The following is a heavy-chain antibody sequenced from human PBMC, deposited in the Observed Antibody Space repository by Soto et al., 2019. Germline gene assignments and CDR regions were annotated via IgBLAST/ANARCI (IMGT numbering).Heavy chain of an antibody. Sequence: KSGPTLVNPTQTLTLTCTFSGFSLSTSGMCVSWIRQPPGKALEWLALIDWDDDKYYSTSLKTRLTISKDTSKNQVVLTMTNMDPVDTATYYCARIEASSSGYYYYYGMDVWGQGTTVTVS. CDR3: ARIEASSSGYYYYYGMDV. D-gene: IGHD3-10*01. CDR1: GFSLSTSGMC. CDR2: IDWDDDK. V-gene: IGHV2-70*01. J-gene: IGHJ6*02.